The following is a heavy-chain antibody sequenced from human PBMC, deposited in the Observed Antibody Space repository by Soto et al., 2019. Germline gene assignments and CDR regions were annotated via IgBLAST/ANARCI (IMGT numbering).Heavy chain of an antibody. J-gene: IGHJ5*02. Sequence: PSETLSLTCAVYGGSFSGYYWSWIRQPPGKGLEWIGEINHSGSTNYNPSLKSRVTISVDTSKNQFSLKLSSVTAADTAVYYCARARTSWKYDYGDYSRSGANWLDPWGQGTLVTVSS. CDR3: ARARTSWKYDYGDYSRSGANWLDP. V-gene: IGHV4-34*01. CDR2: INHSGST. CDR1: GGSFSGYY. D-gene: IGHD4-17*01.